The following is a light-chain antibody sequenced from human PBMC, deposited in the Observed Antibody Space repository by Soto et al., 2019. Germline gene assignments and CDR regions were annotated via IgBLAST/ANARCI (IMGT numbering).Light chain of an antibody. CDR1: QSMRTN. CDR3: QQTYSTLNS. J-gene: IGKJ2*03. Sequence: DIQVTQSPSSLSASVGDRVTITCRASQSMRTNLNWYQQRPGKPPKLLIHTASTLQSGVPSRFSGSGSGTDFTRTISSLQPEDFATYYCQQTYSTLNSFGQGTKLEIK. V-gene: IGKV1-39*01. CDR2: TAS.